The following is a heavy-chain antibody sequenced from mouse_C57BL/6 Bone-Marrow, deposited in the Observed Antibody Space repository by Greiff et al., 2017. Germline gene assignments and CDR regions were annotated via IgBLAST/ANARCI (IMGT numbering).Heavy chain of an antibody. J-gene: IGHJ4*01. V-gene: IGHV5-12*01. CDR1: GFTFSDYY. CDR2: ISNGGGST. CDR3: ARRARSDHYGPYYAMDY. Sequence: DVMLVESGGGLVQPGGSLKLSCAASGFTFSDYYMYWVRQTPEKRLEWVAYISNGGGSTYYPDTVKGRFTISRDNAKNTLYLQMSRLKSEDTAMYYCARRARSDHYGPYYAMDYWGQGTSVTVSS. D-gene: IGHD1-1*01.